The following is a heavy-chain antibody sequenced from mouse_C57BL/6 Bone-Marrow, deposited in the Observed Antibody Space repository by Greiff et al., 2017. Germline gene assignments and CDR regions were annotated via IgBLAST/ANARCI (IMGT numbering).Heavy chain of an antibody. CDR3: AIRDYGNVAWFAY. J-gene: IGHJ3*01. CDR1: GYTFTSYW. CDR2: INPSNGGT. Sequence: QVQLQQPGPELVKPGASVKLSCKASGYTFTSYWMQWVKQRPGQGLEWIGNINPSNGGTNYNEKFKSKATLTVDKSSSTAYMQLSSVTSEDSAVYYCAIRDYGNVAWFAYWGQGTLVTVSA. D-gene: IGHD2-1*01. V-gene: IGHV1-53*01.